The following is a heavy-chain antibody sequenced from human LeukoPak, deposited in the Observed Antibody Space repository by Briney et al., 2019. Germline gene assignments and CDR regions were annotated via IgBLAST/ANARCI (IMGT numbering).Heavy chain of an antibody. CDR3: ARAYGDYDGWFDP. D-gene: IGHD4-17*01. CDR2: IYSGGST. Sequence: GGSLRLSCAASGFTVSSNYMSWVRQAPGKGLEWVSVIYSGGSTYYADSVKGRSTISRHNSKNTLYLQMNSLRAEDTAVYYCARAYGDYDGWFDPWGQGTLVTVSS. CDR1: GFTVSSNY. V-gene: IGHV3-53*04. J-gene: IGHJ5*02.